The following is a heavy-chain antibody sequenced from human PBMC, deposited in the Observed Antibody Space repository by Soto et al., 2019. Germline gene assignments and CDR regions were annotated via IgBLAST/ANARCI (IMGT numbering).Heavy chain of an antibody. V-gene: IGHV1-46*01. D-gene: IGHD3-10*01. J-gene: IGHJ4*02. CDR1: GYIFTSYY. Sequence: VQLVQSGAEVRMPGASVKLSCKASGYIFTSYYMHWVRQAPGQGLEWMGIINPSGGFTSYAQKFRGRVTMTTDTSTSTVYMDLSSLRSEDTALYYCARVWGYYGSGSYYDFWGQGTLVTVSS. CDR3: ARVWGYYGSGSYYDF. CDR2: INPSGGFT.